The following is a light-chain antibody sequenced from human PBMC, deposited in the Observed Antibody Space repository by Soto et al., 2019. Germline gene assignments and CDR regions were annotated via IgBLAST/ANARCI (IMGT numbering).Light chain of an antibody. CDR3: QQYYSTPLT. CDR1: QSVLYSSNNKNY. V-gene: IGKV4-1*01. CDR2: WAS. J-gene: IGKJ4*01. Sequence: DIVMTQSPDSLAVSLGETPTLNCKSSQSVLYSSNNKNYLAWYQQKPGHPPKRLIYWASTRESGVPDRFSGSGSGTDFTLTISSPRAEDVAIYYCQQYYSTPLTFGGGTKVDIK.